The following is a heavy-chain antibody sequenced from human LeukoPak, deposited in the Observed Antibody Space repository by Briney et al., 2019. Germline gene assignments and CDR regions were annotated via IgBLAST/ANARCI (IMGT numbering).Heavy chain of an antibody. V-gene: IGHV1-69*04. J-gene: IGHJ4*02. Sequence: GASVEVSCKASGGTFSSYAISWVRQAPGQGLEWMGRIIPILGIANYAQKFQGRVTITADKSTSTAYMELSSLRSEDTAAYYCARWVNPRGWSLPFDYWGQGTLVTVSS. D-gene: IGHD6-19*01. CDR2: IIPILGIA. CDR3: ARWVNPRGWSLPFDY. CDR1: GGTFSSYA.